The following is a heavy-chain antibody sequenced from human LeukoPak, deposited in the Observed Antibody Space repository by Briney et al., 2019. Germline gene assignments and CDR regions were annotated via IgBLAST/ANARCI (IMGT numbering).Heavy chain of an antibody. D-gene: IGHD5-12*01. CDR3: ARAPTKIVANWFDP. V-gene: IGHV4-59*01. CDR2: IYYSGSN. CDR1: GGSISSYY. J-gene: IGHJ5*02. Sequence: KASETLSLTCTVSGGSISSYYWSWIRQPPGKGLEWVGYIYYSGSNNYNPSLKSRITISLNRSKNQFSLRLSSVTAADTAVDYCARAPTKIVANWFDPWGQGTLVTVSS.